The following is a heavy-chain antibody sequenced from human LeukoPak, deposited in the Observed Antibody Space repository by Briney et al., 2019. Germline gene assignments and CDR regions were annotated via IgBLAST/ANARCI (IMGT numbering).Heavy chain of an antibody. CDR3: AGVRAARDADY. D-gene: IGHD2-21*02. CDR2: IYYSGST. CDR1: GGSISSGDYY. J-gene: IGHJ4*02. Sequence: SETLSLTCTVSGGSISSGDYYWSWIRQPPGKGLEWIGYIYYSGSTYYNPSLKSRVTISVDTSKNQFSLKLSSVTAADTAVYYCAGVRAARDADYWGQGTLVTVSS. V-gene: IGHV4-30-4*01.